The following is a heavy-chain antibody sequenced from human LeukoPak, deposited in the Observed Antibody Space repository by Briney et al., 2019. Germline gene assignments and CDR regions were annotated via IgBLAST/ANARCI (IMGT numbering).Heavy chain of an antibody. CDR3: ARSGVGTIFGVQHEYYMDV. CDR2: IYSSGST. V-gene: IGHV4-39*07. J-gene: IGHJ6*03. CDR1: GDSITSGSYY. Sequence: SETLSLTCTVSGDSITSGSYYWGWIRQTPGKGLEWIGNIYSSGSTSFNPSLKSRITMSVDTSKNQFSLKLNSVTAADTAVYYCARSGVGTIFGVQHEYYMDVWGKGTTVTVSS. D-gene: IGHD3-3*01.